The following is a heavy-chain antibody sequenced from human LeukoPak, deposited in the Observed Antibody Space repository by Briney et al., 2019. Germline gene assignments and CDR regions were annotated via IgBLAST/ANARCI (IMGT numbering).Heavy chain of an antibody. J-gene: IGHJ3*02. Sequence: ASVKVSCKASGYTFTAYSMHWVRQAPGQGLEWMGWINPNSGGTNYAQKFQGRVTMTRDTSITTAYMELSRLRSDDTAVYYCAGGYSYGGDAFDIWGQGTMVTVSS. D-gene: IGHD5-18*01. CDR2: INPNSGGT. V-gene: IGHV1-2*02. CDR3: AGGYSYGGDAFDI. CDR1: GYTFTAYS.